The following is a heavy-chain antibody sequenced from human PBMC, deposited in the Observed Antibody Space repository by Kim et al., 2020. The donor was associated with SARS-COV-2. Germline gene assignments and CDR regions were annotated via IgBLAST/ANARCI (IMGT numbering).Heavy chain of an antibody. Sequence: SETLSLTCAVSGGSISSSNWWSWVRQPPGKGLEWIGEIYHSGSTNYNPSLKSRVTISVDKSKNQFSLKLSSVTAADTAVYYCARDSYYGSGTYYYGMDVWGQGTTVTVSS. V-gene: IGHV4-4*02. CDR3: ARDSYYGSGTYYYGMDV. D-gene: IGHD3-10*01. CDR1: GGSISSSNW. CDR2: IYHSGST. J-gene: IGHJ6*02.